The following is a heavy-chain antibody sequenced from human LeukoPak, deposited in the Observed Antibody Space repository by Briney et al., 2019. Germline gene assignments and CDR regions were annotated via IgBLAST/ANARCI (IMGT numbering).Heavy chain of an antibody. J-gene: IGHJ5*02. CDR3: ARRQALRDRHRAFDP. Sequence: GASVKVSCKASGGTLSNYAVAWVRQAPGQGLEWLGGIIPIFGTAKYAQKFHARVTITTDESTTTAYLELISLRSEDTAVYCCARRQALRDRHRAFDPWGQGTLVTVS. V-gene: IGHV1-69*05. CDR2: IIPIFGTA. CDR1: GGTLSNYA.